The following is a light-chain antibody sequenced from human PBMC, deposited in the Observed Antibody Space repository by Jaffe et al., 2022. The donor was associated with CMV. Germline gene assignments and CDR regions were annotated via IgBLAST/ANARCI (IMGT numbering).Light chain of an antibody. J-gene: IGLJ1*01. CDR1: YIGSKN. CDR2: RDS. CDR3: QVWDSSTGV. Sequence: SYDLTQPLSVSVALGQTARITCGGNYIGSKNVHWYQQKPGQAPVLVIYRDSTRPSGIPERFSASNSGNTATLTIIRAQSGDEADYYCQVWDSSTGVFGTGTKVTVL. V-gene: IGLV3-9*01.